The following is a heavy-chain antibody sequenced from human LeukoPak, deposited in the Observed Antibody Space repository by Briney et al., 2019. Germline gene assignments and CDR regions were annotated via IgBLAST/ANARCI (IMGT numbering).Heavy chain of an antibody. D-gene: IGHD6-19*01. CDR2: IYHAGST. CDR3: ARAAAVTGQFEF. CDR1: GASISSSHW. Sequence: PSGTLSLTCTVSGASISSSHWWTWVRQPPGEALEWIGEIYHAGSTKYNPSLKSRLTISVDKSSNSFSLSLTSVTAADTAFYYCARAAAVTGQFEFWGQGTLVTVSS. V-gene: IGHV4-4*02. J-gene: IGHJ4*02.